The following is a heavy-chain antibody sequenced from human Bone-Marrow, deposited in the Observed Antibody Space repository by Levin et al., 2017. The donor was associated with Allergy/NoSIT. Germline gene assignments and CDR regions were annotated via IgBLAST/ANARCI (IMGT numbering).Heavy chain of an antibody. CDR3: ARDGGPVVPVDGGGMDV. CDR2: ISYDGSNK. CDR1: GFTFSSYA. J-gene: IGHJ6*02. Sequence: LSLTCAASGFTFSSYAMHWVRQAPGMGLEWVAVISYDGSNKYYADSVKGRFTISRDNSKNTLYLQMNSLRAEDTAVYYCARDGGPVVPVDGGGMDVWGQGTTVTVSS. D-gene: IGHD2-2*01. V-gene: IGHV3-30*04.